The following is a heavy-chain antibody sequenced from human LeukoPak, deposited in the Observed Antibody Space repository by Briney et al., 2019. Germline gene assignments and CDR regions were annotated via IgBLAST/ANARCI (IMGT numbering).Heavy chain of an antibody. CDR2: ISSSSSTI. CDR3: ARVRGYCSSTSQTDGCYYYMDV. D-gene: IGHD2-2*01. Sequence: GGSLRLSCAASGFTFSSYSMNWVRQAPGKGLEWVSYISSSSSTIYYADSVKGRFTISRDNAKNSLYLQMNSLRAEDTAVYYCARVRGYCSSTSQTDGCYYYMDVWGKGTTVTVSS. V-gene: IGHV3-48*04. J-gene: IGHJ6*03. CDR1: GFTFSSYS.